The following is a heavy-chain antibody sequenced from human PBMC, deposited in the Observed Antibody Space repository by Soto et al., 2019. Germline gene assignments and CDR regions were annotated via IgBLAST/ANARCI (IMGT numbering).Heavy chain of an antibody. CDR3: ARGYWLDP. Sequence: EVQLVESGGGLVQPGGSLRLSCAASGFTVSSSYMTWVRQAPGEGLEWVSIIYSGGNTYYADSLKGRFTISRDNSKNTVYIQMNRLRPDDTAVYYCARGYWLDPWGQGTLVTVSS. CDR2: IYSGGNT. V-gene: IGHV3-66*01. CDR1: GFTVSSSY. J-gene: IGHJ5*02.